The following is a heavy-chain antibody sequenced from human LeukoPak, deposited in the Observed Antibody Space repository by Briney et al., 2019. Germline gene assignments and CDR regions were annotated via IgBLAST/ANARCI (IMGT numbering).Heavy chain of an antibody. V-gene: IGHV4-4*09. D-gene: IGHD5-24*01. CDR3: AGHRAEMATITDDTFDM. CDR1: GTSITPYS. Sequence: PSETLSLTCSVSGTSITPYSWSWIRQPPGRGLEWIGYFYTSGNTHQNPSLKSRVTMSIDASKNQFSLRLSSMTAADTAVCYCAGHRAEMATITDDTFDMWGQGTMVTVSS. J-gene: IGHJ3*02. CDR2: FYTSGNT.